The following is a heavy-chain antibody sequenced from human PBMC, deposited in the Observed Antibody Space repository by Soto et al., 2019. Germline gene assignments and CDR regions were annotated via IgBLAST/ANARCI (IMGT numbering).Heavy chain of an antibody. CDR3: ARDKRVIVVPAASYYYGMDV. Sequence: QVQLVQSGAEVKKPGASVKVSCKASGYTFTSYAMHWVRQAPGQRLEWMGWINAGNGNTKYSQKFQGRVTITRDTSASTAYMELSSLRSEDTAVYYCARDKRVIVVPAASYYYGMDVWGQGTTVTVSS. CDR1: GYTFTSYA. J-gene: IGHJ6*02. V-gene: IGHV1-3*01. CDR2: INAGNGNT. D-gene: IGHD2-2*01.